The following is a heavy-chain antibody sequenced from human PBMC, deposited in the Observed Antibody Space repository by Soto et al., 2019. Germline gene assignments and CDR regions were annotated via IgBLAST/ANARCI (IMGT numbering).Heavy chain of an antibody. CDR3: AGVITTGFDY. Sequence: TFETLSLTWTVSGGSIRSGDYYWSWIRQPPGKGLEWIGYIYYSGSTYYNPSLKSRVTISVDTSKNQFSLKLSSVTAADTAVYYCAGVITTGFDYWGQGTLVTGSS. D-gene: IGHD3-22*01. CDR1: GGSIRSGDYY. CDR2: IYYSGST. J-gene: IGHJ4*02. V-gene: IGHV4-30-4*01.